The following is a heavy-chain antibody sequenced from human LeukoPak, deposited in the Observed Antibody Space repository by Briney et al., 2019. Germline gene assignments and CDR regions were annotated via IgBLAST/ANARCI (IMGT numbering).Heavy chain of an antibody. Sequence: GRSLRLSCAASGFTFSSYGMHWVRQAPGKGLEWVSGINWNSGSKHYADSVKGRFTISRDNAKNSLYLQMNSLRAEDTALYYCAKDFSSGYYYFDYWGQGTLVTVSS. CDR3: AKDFSSGYYYFDY. CDR2: INWNSGSK. CDR1: GFTFSSYG. D-gene: IGHD3-22*01. V-gene: IGHV3-9*01. J-gene: IGHJ4*02.